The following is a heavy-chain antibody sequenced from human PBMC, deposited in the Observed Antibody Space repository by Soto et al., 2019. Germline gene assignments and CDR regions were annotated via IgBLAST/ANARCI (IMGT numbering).Heavy chain of an antibody. J-gene: IGHJ5*02. V-gene: IGHV4-59*08. D-gene: IGHD6-13*01. CDR3: ARHVAAAGTSSNWFDP. CDR1: GGSISSYY. CDR2: IFYSGST. Sequence: LSLTCTVSGGSISSYYWNWIRQPLGKGLEWIGNIFYSGSTNYNPSLKSRVTISVDTSKNQFSLKLSSVTAADTAVYYCARHVAAAGTSSNWFDPWGQGTLVTVSS.